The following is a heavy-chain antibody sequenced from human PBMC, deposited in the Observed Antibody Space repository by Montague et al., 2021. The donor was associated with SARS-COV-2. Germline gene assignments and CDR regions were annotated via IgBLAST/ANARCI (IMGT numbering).Heavy chain of an antibody. CDR2: TNDSGRT. CDR3: ARGYCSGSGCYHYYGMDV. CDR1: GGSFSGYY. Sequence: SETLSLTCAVYGGSFSGYYWSWIRQPPGRGLEWIGETNDSGRTNXNPSLKGRVTISVDTSKNQFSLRLSSVTAAETAVYYCARGYCSGSGCYHYYGMDVWGQGTTVTVSS. V-gene: IGHV4-34*01. D-gene: IGHD2-15*01. J-gene: IGHJ6*02.